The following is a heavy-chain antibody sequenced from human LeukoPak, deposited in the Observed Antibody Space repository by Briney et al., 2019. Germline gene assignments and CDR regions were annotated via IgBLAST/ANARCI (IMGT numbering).Heavy chain of an antibody. V-gene: IGHV3-21*01. Sequence: KAGGSLSLSCAASGFTFSNYGMHWVRQAPGKGLEWVSSISSSSSYIYYADSVKGRFTISRDNAKNSLYLQMNSLRAEDTAVYYCASYPPGYGDYVGYGMDVWGQGTTVTVSS. J-gene: IGHJ6*02. CDR3: ASYPPGYGDYVGYGMDV. CDR2: ISSSSSYI. D-gene: IGHD4-17*01. CDR1: GFTFSNYG.